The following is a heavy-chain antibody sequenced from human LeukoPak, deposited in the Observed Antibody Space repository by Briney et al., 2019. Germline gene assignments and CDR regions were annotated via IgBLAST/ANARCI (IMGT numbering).Heavy chain of an antibody. D-gene: IGHD2-2*01. Sequence: SQTLSPTCTVSGGSISSGVYYWSWIRHPPGKGMEWIVYIYYSGSTYYNPSHKSRVTISVDTSKNQFSLKLSSVTAADTAVYYCARGGYCSSTSCRDAFDIWGQGTMVTVSS. J-gene: IGHJ3*02. CDR2: IYYSGST. V-gene: IGHV4-30-4*08. CDR1: GGSISSGVYY. CDR3: ARGGYCSSTSCRDAFDI.